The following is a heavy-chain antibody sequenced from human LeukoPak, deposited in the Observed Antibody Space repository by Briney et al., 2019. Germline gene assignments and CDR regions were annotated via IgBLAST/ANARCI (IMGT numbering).Heavy chain of an antibody. J-gene: IGHJ6*03. CDR3: ARIVATITSSAVPANYYYYYYMDV. D-gene: IGHD5-12*01. V-gene: IGHV4-59*12. CDR1: GGSISSYY. CDR2: IYYSGSA. Sequence: PSETLSLTCTVSGGSISSYYWSWIRQPPGKGLEWIGYIYYSGSANYNPSLKSRVTISVDTSKNQFSLKLSSVTAADTAVYYCARIVATITSSAVPANYYYYYYMDVWGKGTTVTISS.